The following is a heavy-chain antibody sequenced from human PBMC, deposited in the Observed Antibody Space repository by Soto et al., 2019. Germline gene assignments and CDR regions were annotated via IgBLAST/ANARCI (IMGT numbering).Heavy chain of an antibody. D-gene: IGHD3-10*01. CDR3: AAEGRGLSGHYYGMDV. V-gene: IGHV1-58*02. CDR1: GFTFTSSA. CDR2: IVVGSGNT. J-gene: IGHJ6*02. Sequence: QMQLVQSGPEVKKPGTSVKVSCKASGFTFTSSAMQWVRQARGQRLEWIGWIVVGSGNTNYAQKFPERVTITRDMSTSTAYRGLSSLRSEDTAVYYCAAEGRGLSGHYYGMDVWGQGTTVTVSS.